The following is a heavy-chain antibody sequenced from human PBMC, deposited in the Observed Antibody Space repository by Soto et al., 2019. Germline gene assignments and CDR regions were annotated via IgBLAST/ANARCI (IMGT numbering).Heavy chain of an antibody. V-gene: IGHV3-30*18. J-gene: IGHJ4*02. Sequence: VQLVESGGGVVQPGRSLRLSCAASGFTFSDYAMHWVRQAPGKGLEWVAVVSHDGRNTHYADSVKGRFTISRDSSTNTVSLEMTSLRAEDTAVYYCAKGVRQWLVTSDFNYWGQGALVTGSS. CDR3: AKGVRQWLVTSDFNY. D-gene: IGHD6-19*01. CDR1: GFTFSDYA. CDR2: VSHDGRNT.